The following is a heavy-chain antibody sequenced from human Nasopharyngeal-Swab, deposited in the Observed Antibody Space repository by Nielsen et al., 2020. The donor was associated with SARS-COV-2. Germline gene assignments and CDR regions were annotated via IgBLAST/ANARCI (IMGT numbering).Heavy chain of an antibody. CDR1: GFTFGDYA. Sequence: GGSLRLSCTASGFTFGDYAMSWFRQAPGKGLEWVSVIYSGGSTYYADSVKGRFTISRDNSKNTLYLQMNSLRAEDTAVYYCAKPRDGGYGSPFDYWGQGTLVTVSS. V-gene: IGHV3-66*04. D-gene: IGHD3-10*01. J-gene: IGHJ4*02. CDR2: IYSGGST. CDR3: AKPRDGGYGSPFDY.